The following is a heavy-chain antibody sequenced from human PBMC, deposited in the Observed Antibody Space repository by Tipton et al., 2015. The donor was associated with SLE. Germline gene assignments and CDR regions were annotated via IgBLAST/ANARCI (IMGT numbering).Heavy chain of an antibody. V-gene: IGHV4-38-2*01. CDR1: GYSISSGYS. J-gene: IGHJ4*02. CDR3: ARASRRYSSRKRAPLYCFDY. CDR2: IYHSGST. D-gene: IGHD6-13*01. Sequence: TLSLTCAVSGYSISSGYSWGCIRQPPGKGLEWIGSIYHSGSTYYNPSLQSRVTISVDTSKNQFSRKLSSVTAADTAVYYCARASRRYSSRKRAPLYCFDYWCQGTLVTVSS.